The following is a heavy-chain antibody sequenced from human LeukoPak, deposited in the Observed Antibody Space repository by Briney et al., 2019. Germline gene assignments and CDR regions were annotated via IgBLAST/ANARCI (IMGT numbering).Heavy chain of an antibody. Sequence: PGGSLRLSCEASGFTFSSYWMHWVRQAPGKGLVWVSRIKSDGSTTTYADSVKGRFTTSRDNAKNTLYLQMNSLTAEDTAVYYCARSDWFDPWGQGTLVTVSS. V-gene: IGHV3-74*01. J-gene: IGHJ5*02. CDR2: IKSDGSTT. CDR3: ARSDWFDP. CDR1: GFTFSSYW.